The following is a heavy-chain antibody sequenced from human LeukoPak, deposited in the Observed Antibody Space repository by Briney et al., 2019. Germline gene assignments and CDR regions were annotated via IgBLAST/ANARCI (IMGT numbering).Heavy chain of an antibody. CDR1: GGSISSYY. CDR3: ARVSRLSMVRGVIPLYYFDH. D-gene: IGHD3-10*01. V-gene: IGHV4-4*07. J-gene: IGHJ4*02. CDR2: IYTSGST. Sequence: PSETLSLTCTVSGGSISSYYWSWLRQPAGKGLEWIGRIYTSGSTNYNPSLKSRVTISVDTSKNQFSLKLSSVTAADTAVYYCARVSRLSMVRGVIPLYYFDHWGQGTLVTVSS.